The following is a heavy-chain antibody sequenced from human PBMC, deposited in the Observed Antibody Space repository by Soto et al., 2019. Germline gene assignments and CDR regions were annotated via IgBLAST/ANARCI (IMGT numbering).Heavy chain of an antibody. D-gene: IGHD2-15*01. J-gene: IGHJ6*02. CDR2: ISYDGTNK. CDR1: GFTFSSYG. CDR3: AKKAVAYYHYGTDV. V-gene: IGHV3-30*18. Sequence: QVQLVESGGGVVQPGRSLRLSCAASGFTFSSYGMHWVRQAPGKGLEWVAVISYDGTNKYYADSVKGRFTISRDNSKNTLYLQMNSLRAEDTAVYYCAKKAVAYYHYGTDVWGQGTTVTVSS.